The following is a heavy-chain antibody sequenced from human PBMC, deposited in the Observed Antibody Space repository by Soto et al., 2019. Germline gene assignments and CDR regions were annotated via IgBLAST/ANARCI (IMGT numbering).Heavy chain of an antibody. CDR1: GFTLSTYE. Sequence: GGSLRLSCAAAGFTLSTYEMMWVRQAPGKGLEWVSYISKSGTTTYYADSVRGRFTISRDNAKDSLDLQMNSLRAEDTAVYYCVTSLSGYYYNYWGQGTLVTVSS. CDR2: ISKSGTTT. D-gene: IGHD3-22*01. J-gene: IGHJ4*02. CDR3: VTSLSGYYYNY. V-gene: IGHV3-48*03.